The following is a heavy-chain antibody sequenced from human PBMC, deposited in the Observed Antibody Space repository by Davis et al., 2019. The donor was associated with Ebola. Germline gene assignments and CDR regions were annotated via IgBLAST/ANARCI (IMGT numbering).Heavy chain of an antibody. CDR3: AKDFYGSGSYIDA. D-gene: IGHD3-10*01. CDR2: ITPNSGTT. J-gene: IGHJ5*02. CDR1: GLTFDNYA. V-gene: IGHV3-9*01. Sequence: PGGSLRLSCATSGLTFDNYAMHWFRQAPGKGLEWVSGITPNSGTTAYADSVKGRFTISRDNAKDSLYLQMNSLRIEDTAFYYCAKDFYGSGSYIDAWGQGTLVAVSS.